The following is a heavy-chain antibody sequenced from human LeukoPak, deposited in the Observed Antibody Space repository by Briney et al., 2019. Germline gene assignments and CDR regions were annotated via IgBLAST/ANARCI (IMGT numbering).Heavy chain of an antibody. V-gene: IGHV4-39*07. CDR2: IYYSGST. Sequence: SETLSLTCTVSGGSISSSSYSWGWIRQPPGKGLEWIGSIYYSGSTYYNPSLKSRVTISVDTSKNQFSLKLSSVTAADTAVYCCAREGGYDEWYFDYWGQGTLVTVSS. CDR3: AREGGYDEWYFDY. CDR1: GGSISSSSYS. J-gene: IGHJ4*02. D-gene: IGHD5-12*01.